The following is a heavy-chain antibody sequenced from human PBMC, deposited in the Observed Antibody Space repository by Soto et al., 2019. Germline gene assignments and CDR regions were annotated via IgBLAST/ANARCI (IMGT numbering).Heavy chain of an antibody. J-gene: IGHJ6*02. CDR2: ITYEGSQI. D-gene: IGHD1-1*01. Sequence: QVPWVESGGGVVQPGRSLRLSCAASGFTFPRFGMHWVRQAPGKGLEWVARITYEGSQIYYADAVKGRFTISRDNGDNTLSLQMDNLRTEDTATYFCAKCRGEMNGANYYGLDVWGQGTTVTVSS. CDR3: AKCRGEMNGANYYGLDV. CDR1: GFTFPRFG. V-gene: IGHV3-30*18.